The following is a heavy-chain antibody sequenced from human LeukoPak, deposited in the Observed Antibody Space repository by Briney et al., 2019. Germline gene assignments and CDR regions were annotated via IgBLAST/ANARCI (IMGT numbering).Heavy chain of an antibody. CDR3: AKLQGAIAGLFDY. V-gene: IGHV3-23*01. D-gene: IGHD6-13*01. CDR2: ITSGGGAT. J-gene: IGHJ4*02. Sequence: GSLRLSCAASGFXFSTYAMGWVRPAPGKGLEWVSTITSGGGATYYADSVKGRFTISRDNSKNTMFLQMNILTAEDTASYYCAKLQGAIAGLFDYWGQGTLVAVSS. CDR1: GFXFSTYA.